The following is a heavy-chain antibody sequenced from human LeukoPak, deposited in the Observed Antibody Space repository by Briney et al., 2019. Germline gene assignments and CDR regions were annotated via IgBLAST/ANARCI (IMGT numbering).Heavy chain of an antibody. Sequence: RASVKVSCKASGYTFTGYYMHWVRQAPGQGLEWMGWISPYNDDTRYEQTLQGRVTMTTDTSTSTVYMELRSLRSDDTAVYYCARSGSGYNPIDFWGQGTRVTVSS. V-gene: IGHV1-18*04. CDR3: ARSGSGYNPIDF. J-gene: IGHJ4*02. CDR2: ISPYNDDT. CDR1: GYTFTGYY. D-gene: IGHD5-12*01.